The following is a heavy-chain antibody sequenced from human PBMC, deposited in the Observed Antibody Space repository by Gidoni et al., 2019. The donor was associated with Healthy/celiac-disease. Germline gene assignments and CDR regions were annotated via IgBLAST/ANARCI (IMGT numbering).Heavy chain of an antibody. CDR3: ARDRGYSYGRYYFDY. D-gene: IGHD5-18*01. CDR1: GGSFSGYY. CDR2: INHSGST. V-gene: IGHV4-34*01. Sequence: QVQLPQWGAGLLKPSETLSLTCAVYGGSFSGYYWSWIRQPPGKGLEWIGEINHSGSTNYNPSLKSRVTISVDTSKNQFSLKLSAVTAADTAVYYCARDRGYSYGRYYFDYWGQGTLVTVSS. J-gene: IGHJ4*02.